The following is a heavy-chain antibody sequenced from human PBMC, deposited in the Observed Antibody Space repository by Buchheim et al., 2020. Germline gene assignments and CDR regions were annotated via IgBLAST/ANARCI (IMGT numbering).Heavy chain of an antibody. V-gene: IGHV4-39*01. J-gene: IGHJ6*03. CDR2: IFYSEST. Sequence: QLQLQESGPGLVKPSETLSLTCTVSGCSITSSIYYWGWIRQPPGKGLEWIGNIFYSESTYYNPSLKSRVTISVDTSKNQFSLKMSSVTAAETAVYYCARGRCPENSNCGYYYYYYMDVWGKGTT. D-gene: IGHD4-11*01. CDR1: GCSITSSIYY. CDR3: ARGRCPENSNCGYYYYYYMDV.